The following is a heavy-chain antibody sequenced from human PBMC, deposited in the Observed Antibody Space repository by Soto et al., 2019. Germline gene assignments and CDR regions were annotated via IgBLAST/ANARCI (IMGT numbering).Heavy chain of an antibody. CDR1: GGSIINGDYY. D-gene: IGHD3-10*01. J-gene: IGHJ4*02. Sequence: SETLSLTCTVSGGSIINGDYYWSWIRQPPGKGLEWIGYIYYSGNTYYNPSLKSRVMISVDKPKNQFSLKLSSVTAADTAVYYCAGYYYAPGNYQGNLDYWGQGNMVTVSS. V-gene: IGHV4-30-4*01. CDR2: IYYSGNT. CDR3: AGYYYAPGNYQGNLDY.